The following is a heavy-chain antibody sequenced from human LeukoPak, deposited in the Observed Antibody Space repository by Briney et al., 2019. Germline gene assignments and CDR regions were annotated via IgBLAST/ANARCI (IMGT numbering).Heavy chain of an antibody. CDR2: INPSGGST. J-gene: IGHJ4*02. CDR3: ARAGEYSYGPLFDY. V-gene: IGHV1-46*01. D-gene: IGHD5-18*01. Sequence: ASVKVSCKASGGTFSSYAISWVRQAPGQGLEWMGIINPSGGSTSYAQKFQGRVTMTRDTSTSTVYMELSSLRSEDTAVYYCARAGEYSYGPLFDYWGQGTLVTVSS. CDR1: GGTFSSYA.